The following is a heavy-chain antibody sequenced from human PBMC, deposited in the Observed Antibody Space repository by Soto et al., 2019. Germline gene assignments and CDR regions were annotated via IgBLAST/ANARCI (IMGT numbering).Heavy chain of an antibody. CDR1: GGTFSSYA. D-gene: IGHD5-12*01. CDR2: IIPIFGTA. Sequence: SVKVACKASGGTFSSYASSWVRQAPGQGLEWMGGIIPIFGTANYAQKFQGRVTITADESTSTAYMELSSLRSEDTAVYYCAREEGRDGYNYFDYWGQGTLVTVSS. J-gene: IGHJ4*02. CDR3: AREEGRDGYNYFDY. V-gene: IGHV1-69*13.